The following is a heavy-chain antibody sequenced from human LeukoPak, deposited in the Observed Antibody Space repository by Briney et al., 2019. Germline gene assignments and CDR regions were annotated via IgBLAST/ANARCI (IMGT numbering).Heavy chain of an antibody. CDR3: AKGGLWMGSNY. V-gene: IGHV3-23*01. CDR2: ISGSGGSA. CDR1: GFTFSSYA. D-gene: IGHD3-3*01. Sequence: GGSLRLSCAASGFTFSSYAMSWVRQAPGKGLEWVSAISGSGGSAYYADSVKGRFTISRDNSKNTLYLQMNSLRAEDTAVYYCAKGGLWMGSNYWGQGTLVTVSS. J-gene: IGHJ4*02.